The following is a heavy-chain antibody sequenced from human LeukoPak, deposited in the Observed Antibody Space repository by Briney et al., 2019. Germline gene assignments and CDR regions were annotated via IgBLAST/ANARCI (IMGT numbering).Heavy chain of an antibody. CDR1: GYSISSGYY. Sequence: SETLSLTCAVSGYSISSGYYWGWIRQPPGKRLEWIGSIYYSGSTHYNPSLKSRVTISVDTSKNQLSLRLSSVTAADTAVYYCARNDSSGYFDYWGQGTLVTVSS. V-gene: IGHV4-38-2*01. CDR2: IYYSGST. CDR3: ARNDSSGYFDY. D-gene: IGHD3-22*01. J-gene: IGHJ4*02.